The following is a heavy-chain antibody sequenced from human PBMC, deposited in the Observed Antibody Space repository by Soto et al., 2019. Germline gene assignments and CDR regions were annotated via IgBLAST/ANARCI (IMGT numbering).Heavy chain of an antibody. CDR1: GFSFGNYV. Sequence: GGSLRLSCGASGFSFGNYVINWVRQAPGKGLEWVSGISDSGGSSSSADSVKGRFTVSRDNSKNTLYLQMDSLTGDDTAVYYCTKGGDSWSGYAQHWGQGALVTVS. CDR3: TKGGDSWSGYAQH. CDR2: ISDSGGSS. D-gene: IGHD3-3*01. J-gene: IGHJ1*01. V-gene: IGHV3-23*01.